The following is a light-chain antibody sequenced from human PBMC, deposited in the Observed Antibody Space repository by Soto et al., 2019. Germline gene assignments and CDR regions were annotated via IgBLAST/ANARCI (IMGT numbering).Light chain of an antibody. J-gene: IGKJ2*01. CDR2: DAS. CDR3: QQYDHPPYT. CDR1: QDIRKY. V-gene: IGKV1-33*01. Sequence: DIQLTQSPSSLSATVGDRVTITCQARQDIRKYLNWYQQKPGKAPKLLIYDASNRETGVPSRFSGSGSGTDFSLSIDSLQPEDIATYYCQQYDHPPYTFGQGTTLEIK.